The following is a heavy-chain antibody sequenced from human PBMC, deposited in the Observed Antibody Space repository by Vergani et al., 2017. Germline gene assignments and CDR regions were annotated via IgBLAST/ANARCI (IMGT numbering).Heavy chain of an antibody. V-gene: IGHV4-59*01. CDR3: ARDVPGGYGLFDY. J-gene: IGHJ4*02. Sequence: QVQLQESGPGLVKPSETLSLTCTVSGGSISSYYWSWIRQPPGKGLEWIGYIYYSGSTNYNPSLKSRVTISVDTSKNQFSLKLSSVTAGDTAVYYCARDVPGGYGLFDYWGQGTLVTVSS. CDR1: GGSISSYY. D-gene: IGHD5-18*01. CDR2: IYYSGST.